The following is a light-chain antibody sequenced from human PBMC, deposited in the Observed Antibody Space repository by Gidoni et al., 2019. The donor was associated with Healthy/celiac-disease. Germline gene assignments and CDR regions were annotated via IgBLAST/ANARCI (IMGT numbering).Light chain of an antibody. CDR3: QQYGSSPPNT. CDR2: GAS. V-gene: IGKV3-20*01. Sequence: EIVLTQSPGTLSLSPGERATLSRRASQSVSSSYLAWYQQKPGQAPRLLIYGASSRATGIPDRFSGSGSGTDFTLTISRLEPEDFAVYYCQQYGSSPPNTFGQGTKLEI. CDR1: QSVSSSY. J-gene: IGKJ2*01.